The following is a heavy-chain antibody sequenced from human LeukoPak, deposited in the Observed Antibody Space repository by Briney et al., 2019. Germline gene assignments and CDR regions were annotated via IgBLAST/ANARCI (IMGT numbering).Heavy chain of an antibody. J-gene: IGHJ6*03. D-gene: IGHD2-21*02. CDR1: GGSISSYY. V-gene: IGHV4-59*01. Sequence: SETLSLTCTVSGGSISSYYWSWIRQPPGKGLEWIGYIYYSGSTNYNPSLKSRVTISVDTSKNQFSLKLSSVTAVDTAVYYCARADCGGDCYNYYYYMDVWGKGTTVTVSS. CDR2: IYYSGST. CDR3: ARADCGGDCYNYYYYMDV.